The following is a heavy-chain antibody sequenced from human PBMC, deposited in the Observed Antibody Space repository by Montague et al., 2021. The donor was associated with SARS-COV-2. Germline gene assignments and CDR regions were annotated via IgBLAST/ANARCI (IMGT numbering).Heavy chain of an antibody. CDR3: AKVSPTTYYFDF. D-gene: IGHD5-12*01. CDR2: IDFSANTI. Sequence: SLRLSCAASGFTFSNYEMNWVRQAPGKGLEWISYIDFSANTIYYADSVKGRFTISRDNAKNSLYLQMDSLGVEDTAIYYCAKVSPTTYYFDFWGQGTLVTVSS. V-gene: IGHV3-48*03. J-gene: IGHJ4*02. CDR1: GFTFSNYE.